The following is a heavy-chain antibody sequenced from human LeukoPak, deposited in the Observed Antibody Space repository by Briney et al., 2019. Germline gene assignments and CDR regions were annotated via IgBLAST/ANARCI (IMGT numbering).Heavy chain of an antibody. CDR3: ARWTGIYLANYFDF. Sequence: GESLKISCEGSGYSFSSYWIGWVRQMPGKGLEWMGIIYPGDSETRYSPSFQGQGTMSADKSINTAYLQWSSLKASDTAIYYCARWTGIYLANYFDFWGPGTLVTVSS. V-gene: IGHV5-51*01. CDR1: GYSFSSYW. J-gene: IGHJ4*02. D-gene: IGHD3-3*01. CDR2: IYPGDSET.